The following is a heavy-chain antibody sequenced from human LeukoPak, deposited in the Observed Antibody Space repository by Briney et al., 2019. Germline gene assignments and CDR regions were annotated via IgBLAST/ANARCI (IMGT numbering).Heavy chain of an antibody. CDR1: GGSISSYY. J-gene: IGHJ4*02. CDR3: ARGYSGYDPFDY. CDR2: IYYSGST. D-gene: IGHD5-12*01. V-gene: IGHV4-59*01. Sequence: SETLSLTCTVSGGSISSYYWSWIRQPPGKGLEWIGYIYYSGSTNYNPSLKSRVTISVDTSKNQFPLKLSSVTAADTAVYYCARGYSGYDPFDYWGQGTLVTVSS.